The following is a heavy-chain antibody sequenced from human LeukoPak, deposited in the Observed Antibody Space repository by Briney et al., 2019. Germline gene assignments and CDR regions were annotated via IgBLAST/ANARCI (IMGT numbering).Heavy chain of an antibody. CDR2: ISSIEGRI. J-gene: IGHJ4*02. CDR3: ASLSSSFLVDY. CDR1: GFTFSNYA. Sequence: GGSLRLSCAASGFTFSNYAIHWVRQAPGKGLECVSAISSIEGRIYYANSVKGRFTISRDNAKNSLYLQMNSLRAEDTAVYYCASLSSSFLVDYWGQGTLVTVSS. V-gene: IGHV3-64*04. D-gene: IGHD6-13*01.